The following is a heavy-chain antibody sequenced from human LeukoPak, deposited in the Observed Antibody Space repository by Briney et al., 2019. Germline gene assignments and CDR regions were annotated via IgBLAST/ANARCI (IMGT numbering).Heavy chain of an antibody. Sequence: GASVKVSCKASGYTFTSYDINWVRQATGQGLEWMGWMNPNSGNTGYAQKFQGRVTMTRNTCISTAYMELSSLRSEDTAVYYCARGHYDYVWGSYRPSSDYWGQGTLVTVSS. J-gene: IGHJ4*02. CDR1: GYTFTSYD. D-gene: IGHD3-16*02. CDR3: ARGHYDYVWGSYRPSSDY. CDR2: MNPNSGNT. V-gene: IGHV1-8*01.